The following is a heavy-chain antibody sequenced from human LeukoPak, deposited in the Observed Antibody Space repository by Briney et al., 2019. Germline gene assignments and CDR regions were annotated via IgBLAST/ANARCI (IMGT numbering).Heavy chain of an antibody. V-gene: IGHV3-43*02. J-gene: IGHJ4*02. Sequence: GGSLRLSCVASGLNFDDSAMHWVSQAPGKGLEWVSLISGDGGSTFYADSVKGRFSISRDNSKNSLYLQMNSLRPKDTAMYYCAKESGKFDYWGQGTLVAVSS. CDR1: GLNFDDSA. CDR2: ISGDGGST. CDR3: AKESGKFDY.